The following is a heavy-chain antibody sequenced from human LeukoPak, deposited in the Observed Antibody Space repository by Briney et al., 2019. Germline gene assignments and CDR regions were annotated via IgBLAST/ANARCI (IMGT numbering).Heavy chain of an antibody. Sequence: ASVTLSCKPSGYTFTGYYMHWVRQAPGHPLEWMGPINPNTGGTNYVQKFQGSVTITTDTSITTAYMELSKLISDDTAVYYCARVSTMVRGVMTFDLWGQGTLVTVSS. V-gene: IGHV1-2*06. J-gene: IGHJ5*02. CDR3: ARVSTMVRGVMTFDL. CDR2: INPNTGGT. D-gene: IGHD3-10*01. CDR1: GYTFTGYY.